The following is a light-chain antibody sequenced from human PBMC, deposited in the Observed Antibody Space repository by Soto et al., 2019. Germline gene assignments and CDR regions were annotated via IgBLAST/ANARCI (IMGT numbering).Light chain of an antibody. CDR2: ETS. CDR3: FSFTNATALEV. V-gene: IGLV2-14*02. Sequence: QSVLTQPASVSGSPGQSVTISCTGTSSDFGSYKFVSWYQHHPGTVPKVIIYETSKRPSGVSDRFSGSKSGNTASLTISGLQADDEADYYCFSFTNATALEVFGTGTKVTVL. J-gene: IGLJ1*01. CDR1: SSDFGSYKF.